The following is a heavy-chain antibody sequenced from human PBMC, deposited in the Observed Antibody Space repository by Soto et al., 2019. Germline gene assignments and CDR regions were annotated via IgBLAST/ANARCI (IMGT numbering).Heavy chain of an antibody. V-gene: IGHV3-49*04. CDR2: IRNNGYGGTA. CDR3: IRGSFGYYGP. CDR1: GFPFSSYA. Sequence: GGSLRLSCVASGFPFSSYAMSWVRQAPGKGLEWVGFIRNNGYGGTANYAASVKGRFTISRDDSKTIAYLQMNSLKTEDTAVYYCIRGSFGYYGPWGQGTLVTVSS. D-gene: IGHD3-22*01. J-gene: IGHJ5*02.